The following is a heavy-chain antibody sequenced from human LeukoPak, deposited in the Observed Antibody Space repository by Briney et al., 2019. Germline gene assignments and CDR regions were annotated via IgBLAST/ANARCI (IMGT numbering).Heavy chain of an antibody. Sequence: SETLSLTCTVSGGTISSSSYYWGWIRQPPGKGLEWIGGIHYSGSTYYNPSLKSRVTISIDTSKNQFSLKLSSVTAADTAAYYCAREITWHMDVWGKGTTVTVSS. J-gene: IGHJ6*03. D-gene: IGHD1-14*01. V-gene: IGHV4-39*07. CDR2: IHYSGST. CDR1: GGTISSSSYY. CDR3: AREITWHMDV.